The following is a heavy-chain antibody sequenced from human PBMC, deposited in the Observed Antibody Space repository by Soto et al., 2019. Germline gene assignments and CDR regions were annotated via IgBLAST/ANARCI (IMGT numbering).Heavy chain of an antibody. V-gene: IGHV1-2*02. CDR2: INPQTGGT. Sequence: ASVKVSCKASGYTFTGYYIHWVREAPGQGLEWMGWINPQTGGTSYAQKFQGRVTLSRDASINTAYLELSRLTFDDAAVYFCARERYQVISDGMDVWGQGTTVTVSS. CDR1: GYTFTGYY. D-gene: IGHD2-2*01. CDR3: ARERYQVISDGMDV. J-gene: IGHJ6*02.